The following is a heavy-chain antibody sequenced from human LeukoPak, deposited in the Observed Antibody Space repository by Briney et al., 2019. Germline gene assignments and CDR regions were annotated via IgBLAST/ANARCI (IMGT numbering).Heavy chain of an antibody. CDR1: GFTFSDYY. Sequence: GGSLRLSCAASGFTFSDYYMSWIRQAPGKGLEWVSYISSSSSYTNYADSVKGRFTISRDSAKNSLYLQMNSLRAEDTAVYYCARVGYCSSTSCYERDYYYYGMDVWGKGTTATVSS. D-gene: IGHD2-2*01. CDR3: ARVGYCSSTSCYERDYYYYGMDV. CDR2: ISSSSSYT. J-gene: IGHJ6*04. V-gene: IGHV3-11*06.